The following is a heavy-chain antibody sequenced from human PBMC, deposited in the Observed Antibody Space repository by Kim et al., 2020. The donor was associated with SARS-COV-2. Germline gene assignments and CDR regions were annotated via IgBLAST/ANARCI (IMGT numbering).Heavy chain of an antibody. CDR3: ARDRASYYGMDV. J-gene: IGHJ6*02. V-gene: IGHV3-7*01. Sequence: YYVDSVKGRFTISRDNAKNSLYLQMNSLGAEDTAVYYCARDRASYYGMDVWGQGTTVTVSS.